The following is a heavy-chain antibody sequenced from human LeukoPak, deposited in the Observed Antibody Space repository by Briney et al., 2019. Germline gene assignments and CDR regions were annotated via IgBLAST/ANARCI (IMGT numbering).Heavy chain of an antibody. J-gene: IGHJ3*02. CDR1: GFTFSNYW. Sequence: GGSLRLSCAASGFTFSNYWMSWVRQAPGKGLEWVANIKQDGSDKYYVDSVKGRFTISRDNAKNSLYLQMNSLRAEDTAVYYCATDANYYDSSGYPTSEAFDIWGQGTMVTVSS. V-gene: IGHV3-7*01. CDR3: ATDANYYDSSGYPTSEAFDI. CDR2: IKQDGSDK. D-gene: IGHD3-22*01.